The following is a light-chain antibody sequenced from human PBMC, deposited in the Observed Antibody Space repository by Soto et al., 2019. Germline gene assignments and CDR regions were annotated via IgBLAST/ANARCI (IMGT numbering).Light chain of an antibody. CDR2: EVS. Sequence: SAPPSPGSVSLFPGRSITVSCTGTSSDIGSYNYVSWYQQHPGKAPKLLIYEVSDRPSGVSNRFSGSKSGNTASLTISGLQAEDEADYYCSSYTATNTLVFGTGTKGTVL. CDR1: SSDIGSYNY. CDR3: SSYTATNTLV. V-gene: IGLV2-14*01. J-gene: IGLJ1*01.